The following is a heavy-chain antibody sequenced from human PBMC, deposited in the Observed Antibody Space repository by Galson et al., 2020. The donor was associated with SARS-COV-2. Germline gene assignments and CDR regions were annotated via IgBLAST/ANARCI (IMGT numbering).Heavy chain of an antibody. D-gene: IGHD2-21*02. Sequence: QWIHAEMETSETLSLTCTVPGVSIRSYYWHWLRQPPGKGLEWIGYIYYSGSTNYNPSLKSRVTISMDTSKNQFSMKLKSVTAADTAVYFCARKKMLPFRAYCGDNCHFDFWGQGTLVTVSS. CDR1: GVSIRSYY. CDR3: ARKKMLPFRAYCGDNCHFDF. J-gene: IGHJ4*02. CDR2: IYYSGST. V-gene: IGHV4-59*08.